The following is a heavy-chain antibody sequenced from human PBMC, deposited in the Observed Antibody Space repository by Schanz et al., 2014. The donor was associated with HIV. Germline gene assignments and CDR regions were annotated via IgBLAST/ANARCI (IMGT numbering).Heavy chain of an antibody. V-gene: IGHV1-2*02. CDR3: ARNEYNLLPFDH. CDR2: INPDNDGR. J-gene: IGHJ4*02. Sequence: QVQLVQSGAEVKKPGSSVKVSCRASGGTVNRYAISWVRQAPGQGQGWMGWINPDNDGRSYAQKFTGRVTMTMDTSISTASMELNRLRPTATDVYFCARNEYNLLPFDHWGQGTLVIVSS. CDR1: GGTVNRYA. D-gene: IGHD1-20*01.